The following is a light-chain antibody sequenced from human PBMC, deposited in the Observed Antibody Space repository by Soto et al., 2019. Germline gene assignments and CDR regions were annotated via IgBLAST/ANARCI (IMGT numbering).Light chain of an antibody. CDR2: EGS. J-gene: IGLJ2*01. Sequence: QSALTQPASVSGSPGQSITISCTGTSSDVGSYNLVSWYQHHPGKAPKLMIYEGSKRPSGVSTRFSGSNSGNTASLTISGLQTEDEADYYCCSYARSTSVVFGGGTQLTVL. V-gene: IGLV2-23*01. CDR3: CSYARSTSVV. CDR1: SSDVGSYNL.